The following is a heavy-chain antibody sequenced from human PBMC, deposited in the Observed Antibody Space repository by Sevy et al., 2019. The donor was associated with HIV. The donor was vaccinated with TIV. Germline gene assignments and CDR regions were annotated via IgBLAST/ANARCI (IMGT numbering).Heavy chain of an antibody. CDR2: INTNTGNP. J-gene: IGHJ6*02. D-gene: IGHD3-16*01. CDR1: GYTFTSYA. Sequence: ASVKVSCKASGYTFTSYAMNWVRQAPGQGREWMGWINTNTGNPTYAQGFTGRFVFSLDTSVSTAYLQISSLKAEDTAVYYCARDMNDYIWGSYGHYGMDVWGQGTTVTVSS. V-gene: IGHV7-4-1*02. CDR3: ARDMNDYIWGSYGHYGMDV.